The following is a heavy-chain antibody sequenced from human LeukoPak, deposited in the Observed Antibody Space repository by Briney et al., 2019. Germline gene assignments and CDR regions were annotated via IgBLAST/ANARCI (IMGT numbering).Heavy chain of an antibody. Sequence: PSETLSLTCAVYGGSFSGYYWSWIRQPPGKGLEWIGEINHSGSTKYNASLESRLTISVDTCKNQFTLNLNSVTAADTAVYYCAKVYSSSSQDAFDVWGPGTMVTVSS. D-gene: IGHD6-6*01. CDR3: AKVYSSSSQDAFDV. CDR1: GGSFSGYY. V-gene: IGHV4-34*01. CDR2: INHSGST. J-gene: IGHJ3*01.